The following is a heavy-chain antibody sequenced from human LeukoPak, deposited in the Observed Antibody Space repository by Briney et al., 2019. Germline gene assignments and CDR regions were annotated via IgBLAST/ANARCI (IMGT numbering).Heavy chain of an antibody. CDR1: GGTFNNYA. V-gene: IGHV1-69*05. J-gene: IGHJ3*02. CDR2: IIPIFGTA. D-gene: IGHD4-17*01. CDR3: ARDRPHTVTPFLGAFDI. Sequence: SVKVSCKASGGTFNNYAISWVRQAPGQGLEWMGRIIPIFGTANYAQKFQGRVTITTDESTSTAYMELSSLRSEDTAVYYCARDRPHTVTPFLGAFDIWGQGTMVTVSS.